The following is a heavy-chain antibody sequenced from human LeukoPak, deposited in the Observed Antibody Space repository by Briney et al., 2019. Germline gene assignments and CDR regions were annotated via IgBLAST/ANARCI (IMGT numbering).Heavy chain of an antibody. CDR1: GDSVSSNSAA. CDR3: SRDSRSSWSTGFDY. V-gene: IGHV6-1*01. Sequence: SQTLSLTCAISGDSVSSNSAAWNWIRQSPSRGLEWLGRTYYRSKWYNDYAVFVKSRITINPDTSKNQFSLLLNSVTPEDTAVYYCSRDSRSSWSTGFDYWAQGTLVTVSS. CDR2: TYYRSKWYN. D-gene: IGHD6-13*01. J-gene: IGHJ4*02.